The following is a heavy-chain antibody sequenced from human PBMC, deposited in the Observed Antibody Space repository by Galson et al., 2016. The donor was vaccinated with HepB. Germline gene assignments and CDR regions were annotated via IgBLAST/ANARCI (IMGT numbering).Heavy chain of an antibody. D-gene: IGHD3-10*01. J-gene: IGHJ4*02. V-gene: IGHV5-51*01. CDR3: ARLRAEGDFDF. CDR1: GSRFTHYY. Sequence: QSGAEVTKPGESLKISCKGSGSRFTHYYIGWLRQMPGKGLEWMGIIYPDDSDTRYSPSFQGQVTISADKSITTAYLQWNSLKASDTAMYYCARLRAEGDFDFWGQGTLVTVSS. CDR2: IYPDDSDT.